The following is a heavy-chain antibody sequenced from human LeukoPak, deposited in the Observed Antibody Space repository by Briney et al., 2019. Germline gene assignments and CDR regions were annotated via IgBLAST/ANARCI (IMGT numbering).Heavy chain of an antibody. J-gene: IGHJ4*02. Sequence: SETLSLTCTVSGGSISSSSYYWGWIRQPPGKGLEWIGSFSYSGRTYYNPSLKSRVTISVNTPKNQFSLKLSSVTAADTAVYYCATNTVTASPYYFDYWGQGTLVTVSS. CDR1: GGSISSSSYY. V-gene: IGHV4-39*01. D-gene: IGHD4-17*01. CDR2: FSYSGRT. CDR3: ATNTVTASPYYFDY.